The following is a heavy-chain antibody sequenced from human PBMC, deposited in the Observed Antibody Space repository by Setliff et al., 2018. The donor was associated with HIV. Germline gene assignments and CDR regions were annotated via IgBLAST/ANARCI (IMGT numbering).Heavy chain of an antibody. J-gene: IGHJ4*02. CDR1: GGSISSHY. Sequence: SETLSLTCTVSGGSISSHYWSWIRQPPGKGLEWIGSIYYSGSTNYNPSLKSRVTVSLDMSKNQFSLKLNSLTAADTGVYYCATFFVSTATTQDYWGQGTLVTVSS. V-gene: IGHV4-59*11. CDR3: ATFFVSTATTQDY. CDR2: IYYSGST. D-gene: IGHD4-17*01.